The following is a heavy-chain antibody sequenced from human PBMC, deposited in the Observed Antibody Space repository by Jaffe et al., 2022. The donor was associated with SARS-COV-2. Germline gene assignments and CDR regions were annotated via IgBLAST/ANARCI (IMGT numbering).Heavy chain of an antibody. CDR1: GFSLSTSGVG. D-gene: IGHD3-10*01. V-gene: IGHV2-5*01. Sequence: QITLKESGPTLVKPTQTLTLTCTFSGFSLSTSGVGVGWIRQPPGKALEWLALVYWNDDKRYSPSLKSRLTITKDTSKNQVVLTMTNMDPVDTATYYCAHKDNYGSGSYYLSYFDYWGQGTLVTVSS. J-gene: IGHJ4*02. CDR2: VYWNDDK. CDR3: AHKDNYGSGSYYLSYFDY.